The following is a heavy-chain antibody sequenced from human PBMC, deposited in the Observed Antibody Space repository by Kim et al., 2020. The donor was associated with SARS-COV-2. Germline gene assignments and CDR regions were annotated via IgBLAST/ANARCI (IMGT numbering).Heavy chain of an antibody. J-gene: IGHJ4*02. Sequence: ASVKVSCKASGYTFTGYYMHWVRQAPGQGLEWMGRINPNSGGTNYAQKFQGRVTMTRDTSISTAYMELSRLRSDDTAVYYCARVGKNRLEVGYFDYWGQGTLVTVSS. CDR2: INPNSGGT. CDR3: ARVGKNRLEVGYFDY. D-gene: IGHD1-26*01. CDR1: GYTFTGYY. V-gene: IGHV1-2*06.